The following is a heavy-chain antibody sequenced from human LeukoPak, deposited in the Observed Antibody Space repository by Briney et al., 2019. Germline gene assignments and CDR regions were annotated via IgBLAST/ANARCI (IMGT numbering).Heavy chain of an antibody. J-gene: IGHJ4*02. CDR1: GFTFEDYG. CDR2: ITWNGGSS. D-gene: IGHD3-10*01. CDR3: ARGFYGSGGYYPYYFDY. V-gene: IGHV3-20*04. Sequence: GGSLRLSCAVSGFTFEDYGMSWGRQAPGKGLEWVSGITWNGGSSSYADSVQGRFTISRDNANNSLYLQMNSLRAEDTALYYCARGFYGSGGYYPYYFDYWGQGTLVTVS.